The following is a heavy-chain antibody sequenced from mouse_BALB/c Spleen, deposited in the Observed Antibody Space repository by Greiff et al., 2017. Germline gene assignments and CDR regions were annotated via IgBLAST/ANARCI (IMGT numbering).Heavy chain of an antibody. CDR2: INPYNGDT. J-gene: IGHJ2*01. Sequence: VQLKESGPELVKPGASVKISCKASGYSFTGYFMNWVMQSHGKSLEWIGRINPYNGDTFYNQKFKGKATLTVDKSSSTAHMELRSLASEDSAVYYCARTYYGLCDYWGQGTTLTVSS. CDR3: ARTYYGLCDY. CDR1: GYSFTGYF. D-gene: IGHD1-2*01. V-gene: IGHV1-20*02.